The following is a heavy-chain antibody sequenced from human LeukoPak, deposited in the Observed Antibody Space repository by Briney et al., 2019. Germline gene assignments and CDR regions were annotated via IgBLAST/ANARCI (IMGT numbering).Heavy chain of an antibody. D-gene: IGHD3-22*01. J-gene: IGHJ4*02. V-gene: IGHV3-23*01. CDR3: AKDRANYYDSNDYYLLADY. Sequence: GGSLRLSCAASGFTVSDNYMSWVRQAPGKGLEWVSAISDSDSYTYYADSVKGRFTISRDNSKNTLYLQMNSLRAEDTAVYYCAKDRANYYDSNDYYLLADYWGQGTLVTVSS. CDR2: ISDSDSYT. CDR1: GFTVSDNY.